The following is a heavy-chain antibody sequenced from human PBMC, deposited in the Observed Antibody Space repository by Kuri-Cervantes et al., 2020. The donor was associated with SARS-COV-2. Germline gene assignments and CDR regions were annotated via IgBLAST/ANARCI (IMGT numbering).Heavy chain of an antibody. CDR1: GFTVSSNY. CDR3: AKAMSSSGAFDI. J-gene: IGHJ3*02. D-gene: IGHD2-2*01. Sequence: GESLMISCAASGFTVSSNYMSWVRQAPGKGLEWVSAISGSGGSTYYADSVKGRFTISRDNSKNTMYLQMNSLRAEDTAVYYCAKAMSSSGAFDIWGQGTMVTVSS. CDR2: ISGSGGST. V-gene: IGHV3-23*01.